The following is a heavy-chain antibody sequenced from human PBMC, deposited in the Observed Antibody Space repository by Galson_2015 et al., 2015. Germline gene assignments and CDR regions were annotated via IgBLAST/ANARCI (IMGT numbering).Heavy chain of an antibody. CDR1: GFTFSSYG. Sequence: SLRLSCAASGFTFSSYGMHWVRQAPGKGLEWVAVISYDGSNKYYADSVKGRFTISRDNPKNTLYLQMNSLRAEDTAVYYCAKGDPGSKEQWLVQDAFEIWGQGTMVTVSS. CDR2: ISYDGSNK. CDR3: AKGDPGSKEQWLVQDAFEI. J-gene: IGHJ3*02. V-gene: IGHV3-30*18. D-gene: IGHD6-19*01.